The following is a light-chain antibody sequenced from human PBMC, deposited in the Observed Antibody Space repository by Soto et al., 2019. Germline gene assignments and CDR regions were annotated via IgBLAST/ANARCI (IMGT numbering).Light chain of an antibody. J-gene: IGKJ4*01. CDR2: GAS. V-gene: IGKV3-20*01. CDR1: QSVSSNY. Sequence: EIVLTQSPGPLSLSPGERATLSCRASQSVSSNYLAWYQQTPGQAPRLLIYGASSRATGIPDRFSGSGSGTDFTLTSSRLESEYFAVYYCHQYDSSPLTFGGGTKVEIK. CDR3: HQYDSSPLT.